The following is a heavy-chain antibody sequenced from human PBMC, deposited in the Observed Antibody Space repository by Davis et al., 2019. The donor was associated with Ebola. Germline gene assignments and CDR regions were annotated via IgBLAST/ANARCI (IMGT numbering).Heavy chain of an antibody. V-gene: IGHV1-18*01. J-gene: IGHJ4*02. CDR3: ARGRNGGWDFHY. CDR1: GYTFNSHG. D-gene: IGHD6-19*01. Sequence: ASVKVSCKASGYTFNSHGISWVRQAPGQGLEWMAWISAYNGHTNYAQKFQGRLTLTTDTSTSTVYMELRSLTSDDTAEYYCARGRNGGWDFHYWGQGTRVTVSS. CDR2: ISAYNGHT.